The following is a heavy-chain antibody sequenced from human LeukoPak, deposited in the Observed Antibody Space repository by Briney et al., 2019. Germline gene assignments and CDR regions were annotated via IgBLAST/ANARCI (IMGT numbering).Heavy chain of an antibody. D-gene: IGHD2-15*01. CDR3: TTECSGGSCQDAFDI. CDR2: IKSKTDGGTT. CDR1: GSTFSNAW. V-gene: IGHV3-15*01. Sequence: GGSLRLSCAASGSTFSNAWMSWVRQAPGKGLEWVGRIKSKTDGGTTDYAAPVKGRFTISRDDSKNTLYLQMNSLKTEDTAVYYCTTECSGGSCQDAFDIWGQGTMVTVSS. J-gene: IGHJ3*02.